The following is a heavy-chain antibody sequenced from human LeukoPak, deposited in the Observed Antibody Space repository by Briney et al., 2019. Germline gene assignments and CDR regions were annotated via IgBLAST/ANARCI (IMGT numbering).Heavy chain of an antibody. J-gene: IGHJ4*02. CDR3: ARDSLSYVDTAMVSLDY. CDR2: ISAYNGNT. Sequence: ASVKFSCKASGYTFTSYGISWVRQAPGQGLEWMGWISAYNGNTNYAQKLQGRVTMTTDTSTSTAYMELRSLRSDDTAVYYCARDSLSYVDTAMVSLDYWGQGTLVTVSS. D-gene: IGHD5-18*01. V-gene: IGHV1-18*01. CDR1: GYTFTSYG.